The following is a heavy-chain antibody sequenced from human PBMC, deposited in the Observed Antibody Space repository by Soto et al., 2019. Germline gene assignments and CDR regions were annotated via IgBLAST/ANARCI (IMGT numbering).Heavy chain of an antibody. CDR2: IGGSGGST. J-gene: IGHJ5*02. Sequence: GGTLSLSCAASGFTFSSYGMHWVRQAPGKGLEWVSAIGGSGGSTYYADSVKGRFTISRDTSKNQFSLKLSSVTAADTAVYYCARRQTGNWNDVFDPWGQGTLVTVSS. CDR1: GFTFSSYG. V-gene: IGHV3-23*01. D-gene: IGHD1-1*01. CDR3: ARRQTGNWNDVFDP.